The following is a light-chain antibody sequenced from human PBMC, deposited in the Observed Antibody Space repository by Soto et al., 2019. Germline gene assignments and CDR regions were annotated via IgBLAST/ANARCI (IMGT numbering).Light chain of an antibody. Sequence: QSALTQPRSVSGSPGQSVTISCTGTSSDVGGYNYVSWYQQHPGKAPKLMIYDVSKRPSGVPDRVSGSKSGNTDSLTISWLQAEDEADYYCCSYAGRCNFYVFGTGTKLTVL. V-gene: IGLV2-11*01. CDR3: CSYAGRCNFYV. CDR2: DVS. J-gene: IGLJ1*01. CDR1: SSDVGGYNY.